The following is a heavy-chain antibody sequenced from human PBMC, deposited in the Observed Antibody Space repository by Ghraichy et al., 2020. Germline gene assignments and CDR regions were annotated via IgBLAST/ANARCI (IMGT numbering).Heavy chain of an antibody. CDR3: AKEVNQDFWSGYSTYGVDV. CDR1: GFSLSSYW. V-gene: IGHV3-74*01. CDR2: INSDGSST. J-gene: IGHJ6*02. Sequence: GGSLRLSCAASGFSLSSYWMHWVRQAPGKGLVWVSRINSDGSSTSYADSVKGRFTISRDDSKNTLYLQMNSLRAEDTAVYYCAKEVNQDFWSGYSTYGVDVWGQGTTVTVSS. D-gene: IGHD3-3*01.